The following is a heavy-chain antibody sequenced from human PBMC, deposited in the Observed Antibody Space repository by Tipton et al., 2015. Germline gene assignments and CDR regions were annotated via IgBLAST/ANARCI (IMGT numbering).Heavy chain of an antibody. Sequence: TLSLTCTVSGGSISNGGYYWSWVRQHPGKGLEWMAYFSDTGSTYYNPSLKSRVTISEDTSKTQISLNVTSVTAADTAVYFCVRGGADYEDWGHGTLVTVSS. CDR1: GGSISNGGYY. CDR2: FSDTGST. D-gene: IGHD4-17*01. V-gene: IGHV4-31*03. CDR3: VRGGADYED. J-gene: IGHJ4*01.